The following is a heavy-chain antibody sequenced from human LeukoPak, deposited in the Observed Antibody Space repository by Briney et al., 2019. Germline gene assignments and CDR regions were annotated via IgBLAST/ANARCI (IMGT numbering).Heavy chain of an antibody. Sequence: GGTLRLSCAASGFTFRNYGMSWVRQAPGKGLKWVSAISGSGTNTYYADSVRGRFTISRDNSKNTLYLQMNSLRAEDTAVYYCANSAFIAVRYFDYWGQGTLVTVSS. V-gene: IGHV3-23*01. D-gene: IGHD6-19*01. CDR3: ANSAFIAVRYFDY. CDR2: ISGSGTNT. CDR1: GFTFRNYG. J-gene: IGHJ4*02.